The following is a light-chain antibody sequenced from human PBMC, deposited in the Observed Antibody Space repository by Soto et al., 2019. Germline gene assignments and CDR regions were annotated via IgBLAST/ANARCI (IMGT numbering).Light chain of an antibody. CDR1: SSDVGRYNL. CDR3: CSYAGSNTLI. J-gene: IGLJ2*01. V-gene: IGLV2-23*01. Sequence: QSALTQPASVSGSPGQSITISCTGTSSDVGRYNLVSWYQQHPGKAPKLMIYEGSKRPSGVSNRFSGPKSGNTASLTISGLQAEDEADYYCCSYAGSNTLIFGGGTKLTVL. CDR2: EGS.